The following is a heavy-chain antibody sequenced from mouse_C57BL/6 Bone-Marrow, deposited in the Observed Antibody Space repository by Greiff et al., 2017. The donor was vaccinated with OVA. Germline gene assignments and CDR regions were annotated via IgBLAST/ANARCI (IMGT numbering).Heavy chain of an antibody. V-gene: IGHV1-26*01. J-gene: IGHJ3*01. CDR3: AIWAKVAY. D-gene: IGHD1-1*02. Sequence: EVQLQQSGPELVKPGASVKISCKASGYTFTDYYMNWVKQSHGKSLEWIGDINPNNGGTSYNQKFKGKATLTVDKSSSTAYMELRSLTSEDSAGYYCAIWAKVAYWGQGTLVTVSA. CDR1: GYTFTDYY. CDR2: INPNNGGT.